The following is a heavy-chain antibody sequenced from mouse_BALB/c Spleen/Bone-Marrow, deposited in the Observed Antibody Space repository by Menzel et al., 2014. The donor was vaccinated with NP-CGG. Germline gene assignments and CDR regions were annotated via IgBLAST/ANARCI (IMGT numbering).Heavy chain of an antibody. CDR3: ARLSYYGRFAY. D-gene: IGHD1-1*01. CDR1: GFDFSGYW. J-gene: IGHJ3*01. CDR2: INPDSTTI. Sequence: EVKLQESGGGLVQPGGSLKLSCPASGFDFSGYWMSWVRQAPGKGLEWIGEINPDSTTINYAPSRKDKFIISRDNAENTLFLQMSKVRSEDTALYYCARLSYYGRFAYWGQGTLVTVSA. V-gene: IGHV4-1*02.